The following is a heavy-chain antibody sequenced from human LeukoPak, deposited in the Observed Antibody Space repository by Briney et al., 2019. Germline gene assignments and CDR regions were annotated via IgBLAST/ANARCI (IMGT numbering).Heavy chain of an antibody. Sequence: GGSLRLSCAASGFTFSSYWMSWVRQAPGKGLEWVANIKQDGSEKYYVDSVKGRFTISRDNAKNSLYPQMNSLRAEDTAVYYCAREGARYYYDSSDSSAFDIWGQGTMVTVSS. V-gene: IGHV3-7*03. D-gene: IGHD3-22*01. CDR2: IKQDGSEK. CDR3: AREGARYYYDSSDSSAFDI. CDR1: GFTFSSYW. J-gene: IGHJ3*02.